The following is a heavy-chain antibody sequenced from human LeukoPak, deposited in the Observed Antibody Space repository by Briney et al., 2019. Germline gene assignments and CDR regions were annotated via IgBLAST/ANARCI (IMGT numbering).Heavy chain of an antibody. D-gene: IGHD3-22*01. Sequence: SETLSLTCAVYGGSFSGYYWSWIRQPPGKGLEWIGEINHSGSTNYNPSLKSRVTISVDTSKNQFSLKLSSVTAADTAVYYCARDRDYYDIPQGWFDPWGQGTLVTVSS. CDR3: ARDRDYYDIPQGWFDP. J-gene: IGHJ5*02. CDR1: GGSFSGYY. CDR2: INHSGST. V-gene: IGHV4-34*01.